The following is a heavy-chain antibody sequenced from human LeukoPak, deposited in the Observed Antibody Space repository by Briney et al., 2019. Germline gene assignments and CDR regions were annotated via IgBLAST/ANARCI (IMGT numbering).Heavy chain of an antibody. Sequence: GGSLRLSCAASRFTFSSYAMSWVRQAPGKGLEWVAAISGSGGRTYYADSVKGRFTISRDNSKNTLSLQTNSLRDEDTATYYCAKEVYCGRDCYNPGYGVDVWGQGTTVTVSS. CDR3: AKEVYCGRDCYNPGYGVDV. CDR2: ISGSGGRT. CDR1: RFTFSSYA. D-gene: IGHD2-21*02. J-gene: IGHJ6*02. V-gene: IGHV3-23*01.